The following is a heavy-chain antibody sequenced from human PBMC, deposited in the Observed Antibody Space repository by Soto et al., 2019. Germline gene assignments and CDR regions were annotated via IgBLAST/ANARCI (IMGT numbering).Heavy chain of an antibody. CDR2: IFDSGTT. CDR1: GGSFSPNY. Sequence: SETLSLTCTVSGGSFSPNYWAWIRQPPGKGLEWVGYIFDSGTTYTNPSLRSQVAISLDTSKNHFSLTLSSVTAADTAVYYCARGPSGDKVHYWGQGALVTVSS. J-gene: IGHJ4*02. CDR3: ARGPSGDKVHY. V-gene: IGHV4-4*09. D-gene: IGHD7-27*01.